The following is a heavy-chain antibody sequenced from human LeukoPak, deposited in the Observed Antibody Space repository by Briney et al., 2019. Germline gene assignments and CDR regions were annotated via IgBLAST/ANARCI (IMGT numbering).Heavy chain of an antibody. CDR3: ARETVYSSSWYYDY. CDR1: GFAVSGNY. CDR2: IYSGGST. D-gene: IGHD6-13*01. J-gene: IGHJ4*02. Sequence: PGGSLRLSCAVSGFAVSGNYMSWVRQAPGKGLEWVSVIYSGGSTYYADSVKGRFTISRDNSKNTLYLQMNSLRAEDTAVYYCARETVYSSSWYYDYWGQGTLVTVSS. V-gene: IGHV3-53*01.